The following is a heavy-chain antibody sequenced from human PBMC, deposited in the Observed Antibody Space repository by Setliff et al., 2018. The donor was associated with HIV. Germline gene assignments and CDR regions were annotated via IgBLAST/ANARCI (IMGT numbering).Heavy chain of an antibody. J-gene: IGHJ4*02. CDR1: GGTFSSYA. CDR3: GRGVLYGLSEY. D-gene: IGHD3-10*01. V-gene: IGHV1-69*13. CDR2: VIPVFGEP. Sequence: ASVKVSCKASGGTFSSYAISWVRQAPGQGLEWVGSVIPVFGEPHYAQRFQGRVTITADRSSNTAYMEIMSLRSDDTATYYCGRGVLYGLSEYWGPGSLVTVSS.